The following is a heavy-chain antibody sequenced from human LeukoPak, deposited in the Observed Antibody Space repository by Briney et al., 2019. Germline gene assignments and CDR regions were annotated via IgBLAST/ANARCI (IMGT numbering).Heavy chain of an antibody. D-gene: IGHD4-17*01. CDR2: IWYDGSNK. J-gene: IGHJ4*02. CDR1: GFTFSSYG. V-gene: IGHV3-33*01. Sequence: PGGSLRLSCAASGFTFSSYGMHWVRQAPGKGLEWVAVIWYDGSNKYYADSVKGRFTISRDNSKNTLYLQMNSLRAEDTAVYFCARDNYYGDYTIDYWGQGTLVTVSS. CDR3: ARDNYYGDYTIDY.